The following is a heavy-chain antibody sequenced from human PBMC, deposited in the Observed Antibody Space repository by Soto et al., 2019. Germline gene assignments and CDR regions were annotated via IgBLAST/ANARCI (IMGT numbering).Heavy chain of an antibody. V-gene: IGHV1-69*13. Sequence: GASVKVSCKASGGTFSSYAISWLRQAPGQGLEWMGGIIPIFGTANYAQKFQGRVTITADESTSTAYMELSSLRSEDTAVYYCARETYCSGGSCYPVFDYWGQGTLVPVSS. J-gene: IGHJ4*02. CDR3: ARETYCSGGSCYPVFDY. CDR2: IIPIFGTA. D-gene: IGHD2-15*01. CDR1: GGTFSSYA.